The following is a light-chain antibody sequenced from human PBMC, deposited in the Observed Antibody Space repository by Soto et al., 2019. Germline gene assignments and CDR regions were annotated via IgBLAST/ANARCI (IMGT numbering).Light chain of an antibody. CDR2: RNK. V-gene: IGLV1-47*01. J-gene: IGLJ2*01. CDR3: AAWDDSLSVVV. CDR1: SSNIGSNY. Sequence: QSVRTQPPSASGTPGQRVTIPCSGSSSNIGSNYVYWYQQLPGTAPKLPIYRNKQRPSGVPDRFSGSKSGTSASLAISGLRSEDEADYYCAAWDDSLSVVVFGGGTKVTVL.